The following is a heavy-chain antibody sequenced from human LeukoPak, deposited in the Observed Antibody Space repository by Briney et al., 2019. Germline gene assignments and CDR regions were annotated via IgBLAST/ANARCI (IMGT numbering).Heavy chain of an antibody. CDR2: IYNSGST. V-gene: IGHV4-59*01. D-gene: IGHD5-24*01. CDR3: AKSWRPRRWPDSFDP. Sequence: SETLSLTCTVSGGSISSYYWSWIRQPPGKGLEWIGYIYNSGSTNHSPSLRSRVTISVDTSKNQFSLKLSSVTAADTAVYYCAKSWRPRRWPDSFDPWGQGTLVTVSS. CDR1: GGSISSYY. J-gene: IGHJ5*02.